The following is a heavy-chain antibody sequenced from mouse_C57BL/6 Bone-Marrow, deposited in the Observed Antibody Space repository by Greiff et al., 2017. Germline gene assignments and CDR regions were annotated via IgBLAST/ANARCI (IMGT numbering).Heavy chain of an antibody. D-gene: IGHD2-4*01. Sequence: VKLQESGSELRSPGSSVKLSCKDFDSEVFPIAYMSWVRQKPGHGFEWIGGILPSIGRTIYGEKFEDKATLDADTLSNTAYLELNSLTSEDSAIYYCARSGYDYDWFAYWGQGTLVTVSA. CDR1: DSEVFPIAY. CDR3: ARSGYDYDWFAY. V-gene: IGHV15-2*01. J-gene: IGHJ3*01. CDR2: ILPSIGRT.